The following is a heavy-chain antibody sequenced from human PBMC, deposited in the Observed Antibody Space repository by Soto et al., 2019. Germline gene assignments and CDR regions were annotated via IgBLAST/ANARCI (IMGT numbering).Heavy chain of an antibody. J-gene: IGHJ4*02. CDR3: ARSRGGWLLHYDY. CDR2: IYSGGST. CDR1: GFTVSSNY. Sequence: GGSLRLSCAASGFTVSSNYMSWVRQAPGKGLEWVSVIYSGGSTYYADSVKGRFTISRDNSKNTLYLQMNSLRAEDTAVYYCARSRGGWLLHYDYWGQGTLVTVSS. D-gene: IGHD3-22*01. V-gene: IGHV3-53*01.